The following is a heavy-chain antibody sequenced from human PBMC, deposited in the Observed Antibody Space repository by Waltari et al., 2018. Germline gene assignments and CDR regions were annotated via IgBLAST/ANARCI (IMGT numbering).Heavy chain of an antibody. D-gene: IGHD1-26*01. J-gene: IGHJ4*02. Sequence: QVQLVQSGAEVKKPGSSLKVSCKASGGTFSSYAISWVRPAPGQGLEWMGGIIPIFGTANYAQKFQGRVTITADKSTSTAYMELSSLRSEDTAVYYCASLGSGSYYLAPDYWGQGTLVTVSS. CDR3: ASLGSGSYYLAPDY. V-gene: IGHV1-69*14. CDR2: IIPIFGTA. CDR1: GGTFSSYA.